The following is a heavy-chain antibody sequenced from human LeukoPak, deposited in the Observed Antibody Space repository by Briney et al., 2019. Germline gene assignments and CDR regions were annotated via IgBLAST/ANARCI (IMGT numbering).Heavy chain of an antibody. Sequence: GGSLRLSCAASGFTFSDCHIHWVRQAPGKGLDWVALIWYDEDAKSYADSVKGRFTISRDNSKDTLYLQMNSLGVEDTAVYYCARERGGDAFDIWGQGTMVTVSS. V-gene: IGHV3-33*01. CDR1: GFTFSDCH. J-gene: IGHJ3*02. D-gene: IGHD2-15*01. CDR3: ARERGGDAFDI. CDR2: IWYDEDAK.